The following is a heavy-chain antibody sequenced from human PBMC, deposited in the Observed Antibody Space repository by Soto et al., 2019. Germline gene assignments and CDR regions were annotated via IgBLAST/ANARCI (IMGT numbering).Heavy chain of an antibody. Sequence: SETLSLTCSVSRGSVSSGSYYWNWIRQPPXKGLEYIGYIYHSRSTNYNPSLKSRVTISIDTSKRQFSLRLRSVTAADTAVYYCARGFCGSSDCRYTPHRGHFDSWGQGTLVTVSS. D-gene: IGHD2-2*01. J-gene: IGHJ4*02. CDR2: IYHSRST. V-gene: IGHV4-61*01. CDR3: ARGFCGSSDCRYTPHRGHFDS. CDR1: RGSVSSGSYY.